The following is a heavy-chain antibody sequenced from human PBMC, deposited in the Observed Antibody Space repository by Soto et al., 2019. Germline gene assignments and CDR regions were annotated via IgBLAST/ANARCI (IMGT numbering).Heavy chain of an antibody. CDR1: GFTFSSYG. D-gene: IGHD3-10*01. J-gene: IGHJ3*02. CDR3: ARDSYYYGSGSYYPDAFDI. V-gene: IGHV3-48*02. CDR2: ISSSSSSTI. Sequence: GSLRLSCAASGFTFSSYGMHWVRQAPGKGLEWVSYISSSSSSTIYYADSVKGRFTISRDNAKNSLYLQMNSLRDENTAVYYCARDSYYYGSGSYYPDAFDIWGQGTMVTVSS.